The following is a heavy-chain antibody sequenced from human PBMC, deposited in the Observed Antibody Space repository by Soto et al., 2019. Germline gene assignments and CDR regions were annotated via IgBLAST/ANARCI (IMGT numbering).Heavy chain of an antibody. CDR1: GFSLSTSGVG. J-gene: IGHJ4*02. CDR3: ARYYFGSGLYFFDY. D-gene: IGHD3-10*01. Sequence: SGPTLANPTQTLTLTCTFSGFSLSTSGVGVGWIRQPPGEALEWLTLIYWDDDKRYSPSLKTRLTITKDTSKNQVVLTMTNMDPVDTATYYCARYYFGSGLYFFDYWGQGTLVTVSS. V-gene: IGHV2-5*02. CDR2: IYWDDDK.